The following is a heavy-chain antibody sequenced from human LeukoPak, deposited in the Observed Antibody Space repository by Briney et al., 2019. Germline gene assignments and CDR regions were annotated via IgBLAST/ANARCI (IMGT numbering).Heavy chain of an antibody. CDR2: VKTDGSRT. D-gene: IGHD4-11*01. J-gene: IGHJ5*02. CDR3: VRDNSPGWFGP. Sequence: GGSLRLSCAASGFTFSSHWMHWVRQGPEKGLEWVSRVKTDGSRTDYADSVKGRFTIARDNAKNTLYLQMNSLRVEDTAVYYCVRDNSPGWFGPWGQGTLVTASS. V-gene: IGHV3-74*01. CDR1: GFTFSSHW.